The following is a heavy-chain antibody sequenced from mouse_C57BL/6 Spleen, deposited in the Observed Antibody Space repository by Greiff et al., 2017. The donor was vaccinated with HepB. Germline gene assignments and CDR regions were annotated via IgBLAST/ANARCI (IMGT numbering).Heavy chain of an antibody. V-gene: IGHV1-82*01. J-gene: IGHJ2*01. CDR2: IYPGDGDT. Sequence: QVQLQQSGPELVKPGASVKISCKASGYAFSSSWLNWVKQRPGKGLEWIGRIYPGDGDTNYNGKFKGQATLTADKSSITAYMQLSSLTSEDAAVYFCARLNFDYWGQGTTLTVSS. CDR1: GYAFSSSW. CDR3: ARLNFDY.